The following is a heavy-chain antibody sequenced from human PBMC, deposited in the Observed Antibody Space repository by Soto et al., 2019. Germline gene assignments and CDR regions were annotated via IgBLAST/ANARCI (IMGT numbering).Heavy chain of an antibody. D-gene: IGHD3-9*01. CDR3: ARDILTGPYYYYGMDV. Sequence: QVQLVQSGAEVKKPGASVKVSCKASGYTFTSYGISWVRQAPGQGLEWMGWISAYNGNTNYAQKLQGRVTMTTDTSTSTAYMELRSLRSYDTAVYYCARDILTGPYYYYGMDVWGQGTTVTVSS. CDR2: ISAYNGNT. J-gene: IGHJ6*02. V-gene: IGHV1-18*01. CDR1: GYTFTSYG.